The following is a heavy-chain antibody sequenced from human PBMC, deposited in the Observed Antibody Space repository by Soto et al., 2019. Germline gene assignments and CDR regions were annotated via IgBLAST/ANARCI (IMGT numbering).Heavy chain of an antibody. D-gene: IGHD1-7*01. Sequence: PGGSLRLSCAASGFTFSSYSMNWVRQAPGKGLEWVSSISSSSYIYYADSVKGRFTISRDNAKNSLYLQKNSLRAEDTAVYYCARAGYNWNYDAFDIWGQGTMVTVSS. J-gene: IGHJ3*02. CDR1: GFTFSSYS. CDR2: ISSSSYI. V-gene: IGHV3-21*01. CDR3: ARAGYNWNYDAFDI.